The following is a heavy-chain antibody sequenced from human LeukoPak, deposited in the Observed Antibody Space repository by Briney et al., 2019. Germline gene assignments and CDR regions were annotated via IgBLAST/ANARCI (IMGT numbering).Heavy chain of an antibody. J-gene: IGHJ4*02. CDR1: GYTFTSYD. CDR3: ARGLSILTGYDY. CDR2: ISAYNGNT. D-gene: IGHD3-9*01. Sequence: ASVKVSCKASGYTFTSYDINWVRQATGQGLEWMGWISAYNGNTNYAQKLQGRVTMTTDTSTSTAYMELRSLRSDDTAVYYCARGLSILTGYDYWGQGTLVTVSS. V-gene: IGHV1-18*01.